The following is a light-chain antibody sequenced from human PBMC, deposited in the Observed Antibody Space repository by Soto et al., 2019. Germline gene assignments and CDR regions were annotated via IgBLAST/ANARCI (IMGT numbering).Light chain of an antibody. CDR3: QQYHGAWT. V-gene: IGKV1-5*03. J-gene: IGKJ1*01. CDR2: KAS. CDR1: QSVSDW. Sequence: DFQMTQFPSTLSASVGARVTITCRASQSVSDWLAWYQQQAGKAPKLLIFKASSLQSGVPSRFSGSGSGTEFTLTISSLQPEDSGTYYCQQYHGAWTFGQGTKVEIK.